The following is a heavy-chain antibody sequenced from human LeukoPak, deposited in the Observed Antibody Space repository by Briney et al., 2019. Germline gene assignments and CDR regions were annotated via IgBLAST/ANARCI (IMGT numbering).Heavy chain of an antibody. CDR3: ARARWVSNADAVS. V-gene: IGHV3-23*01. D-gene: IGHD1-1*01. CDR1: VFSFSSYA. J-gene: IGHJ5*02. CDR2: MRGGGGET. Sequence: PGGSLRLSCAASVFSFSSYAMSWVRQAPARGREWVSRMRGGGGETLYADSVKGGFTLSRDDSRNTVYLQLNSLRVQDTAVYYCARARWVSNADAVSWGQGTLVTVSS.